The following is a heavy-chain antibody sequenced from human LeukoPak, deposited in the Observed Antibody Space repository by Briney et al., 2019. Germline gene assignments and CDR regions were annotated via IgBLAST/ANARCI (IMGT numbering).Heavy chain of an antibody. CDR2: ICYDGRNK. CDR1: GFTFSTYG. CDR3: ARDQDHYFDY. Sequence: GGSLGLSCAASGFTFSTYGIHWVSQARVKGLEWLQVICYDGRNKSYPDSVKGRFTISRDNSKNTLYLQMNSLRAEDTAVYYCARDQDHYFDYWGQGTLVTVSS. J-gene: IGHJ4*02. V-gene: IGHV3-33*01.